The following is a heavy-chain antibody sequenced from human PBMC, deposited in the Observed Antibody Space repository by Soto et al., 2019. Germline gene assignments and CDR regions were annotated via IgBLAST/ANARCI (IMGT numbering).Heavy chain of an antibody. CDR2: IHNSGST. D-gene: IGHD3-10*01. Sequence: QVQLQESGPGLVKPSETLSLTCTVSGGSITSYYWSWIRQPPGKGLEWIGYIHNSGSTSYNPSLQSRVTISADVSKNQFSLDLMSVTAADTAVYYCARRWSGTDYWGHGTLVTVSS. J-gene: IGHJ4*01. CDR3: ARRWSGTDY. CDR1: GGSITSYY. V-gene: IGHV4-59*01.